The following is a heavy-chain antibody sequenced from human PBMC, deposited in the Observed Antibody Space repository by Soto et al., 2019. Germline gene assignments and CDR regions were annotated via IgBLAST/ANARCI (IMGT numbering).Heavy chain of an antibody. CDR2: IWYDGSNK. Sequence: GGSLILSCAASGFTFSSYGMHWVRQAPGKGLEWVAVIWYDGSNKYYADSVKGRFTISRDNSKNTLYLQMNSLRAEDTAVYYCARESSGGYFDWLLYYYYGMDVWGQGTTVTVSS. V-gene: IGHV3-33*01. D-gene: IGHD3-9*01. CDR1: GFTFSSYG. CDR3: ARESSGGYFDWLLYYYYGMDV. J-gene: IGHJ6*02.